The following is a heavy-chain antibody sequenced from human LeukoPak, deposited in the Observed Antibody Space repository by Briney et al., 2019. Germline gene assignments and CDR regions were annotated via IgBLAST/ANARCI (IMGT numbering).Heavy chain of an antibody. Sequence: PGGSLRLSCAASGFTFSSYATSWVRQAPGKGLEWVSAISGSGGSTYYADSVKGRFTISRDNSKNTLYLQINSLRAEDTAVYYCAKDGWGSSSFDWGQGTLVTVSS. CDR1: GFTFSSYA. D-gene: IGHD6-6*01. J-gene: IGHJ4*02. CDR3: AKDGWGSSSFD. V-gene: IGHV3-23*01. CDR2: ISGSGGST.